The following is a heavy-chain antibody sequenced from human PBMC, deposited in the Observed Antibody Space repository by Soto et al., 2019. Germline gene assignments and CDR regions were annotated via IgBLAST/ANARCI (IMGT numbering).Heavy chain of an antibody. D-gene: IGHD1-20*01. CDR3: ARSIRGPRRFNGMDV. V-gene: IGHV2-70*13. Sequence: SGPTLVNPTETLTLTCTFYGFSLTSPGMCVSWIRQSPGKAREWLALIERDDDDKYYSTSLKTRLTISKDTRKNQVVLTMANMEPADTTTYYCARSIRGPRRFNGMDVWGQGTTVTVSS. CDR2: IERDDDDK. J-gene: IGHJ6*02. CDR1: GFSLTSPGMC.